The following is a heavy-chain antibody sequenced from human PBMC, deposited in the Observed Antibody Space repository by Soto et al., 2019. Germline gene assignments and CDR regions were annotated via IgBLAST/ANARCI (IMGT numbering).Heavy chain of an antibody. D-gene: IGHD2-2*01. V-gene: IGHV3-30*04. J-gene: IGHJ6*02. CDR3: ARQNQPQAGDYYYFGMDI. Sequence: QEHLVESGGGVVQPGKSLRVSCAASGFTLSSYAMHWVRQAPGKGLEWVAVISKDGSNIFYGDSVKGRFTISRDNSKDTVGLQMENLRLEDTAVYYCARQNQPQAGDYYYFGMDIWGQGTAVTVFS. CDR2: ISKDGSNI. CDR1: GFTLSSYA.